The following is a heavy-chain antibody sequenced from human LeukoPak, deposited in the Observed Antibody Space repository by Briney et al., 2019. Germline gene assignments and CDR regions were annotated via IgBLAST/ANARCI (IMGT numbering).Heavy chain of an antibody. V-gene: IGHV4-59*08. CDR3: AITRYQGLVHWFDP. CDR2: IYYSGST. Sequence: SETLSLTCTVSGGSISSYYWSWLRQPPGKGLEWIGYIYYSGSTNYNPSLKSRVTISVDTSKNQFSLKLSSVTAADTAVYYCAITRYQGLVHWFDPWGQGTLVTVSS. D-gene: IGHD6-19*01. J-gene: IGHJ5*02. CDR1: GGSISSYY.